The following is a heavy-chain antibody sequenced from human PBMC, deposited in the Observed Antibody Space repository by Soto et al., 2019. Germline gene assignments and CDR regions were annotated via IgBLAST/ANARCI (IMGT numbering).Heavy chain of an antibody. CDR2: IYYSGST. D-gene: IGHD3-16*02. V-gene: IGHV4-59*01. CDR1: GGSISSYY. J-gene: IGHJ4*02. Sequence: PSETLSLTCTVSGGSISSYYWSWIRQPPGKGLEWIGYIYYSGSTNYNPSLKSRVTISVDTSRNQFSLKLSSVTAADTAVYYCARAAIRLGELSLDGSRYYFDDWGQGTLVTVSS. CDR3: ARAAIRLGELSLDGSRYYFDD.